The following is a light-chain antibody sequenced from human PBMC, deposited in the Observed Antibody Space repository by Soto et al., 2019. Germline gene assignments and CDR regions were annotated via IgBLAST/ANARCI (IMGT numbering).Light chain of an antibody. CDR2: DAS. J-gene: IGKJ4*01. CDR3: QQYNNWPPLT. Sequence: EIVMTQSPATLSVSPGERATLSCRASQSVSSNLAWYQQKPGQAPRLLIYDASTRATGIPARFSGSGSGTEFTLTISSLQSEDFAVYYCQQYNNWPPLTFGRGPKVEIK. V-gene: IGKV3-15*01. CDR1: QSVSSN.